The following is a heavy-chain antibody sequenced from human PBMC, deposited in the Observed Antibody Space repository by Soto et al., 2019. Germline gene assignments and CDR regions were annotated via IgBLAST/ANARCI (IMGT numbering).Heavy chain of an antibody. Sequence: SETLSLTCTVSGGSVSSCGYYWSLIRQHPGKGLEWIGYIYYSGSTYYNPSLKSRVTISVDTSKNQFSLKLSSVTAADTAVYYCARARYYYDSSGYYYFDAFDIWGQGTMVTVAS. D-gene: IGHD3-22*01. V-gene: IGHV4-31*03. J-gene: IGHJ3*02. CDR3: ARARYYYDSSGYYYFDAFDI. CDR2: IYYSGST. CDR1: GGSVSSCGYY.